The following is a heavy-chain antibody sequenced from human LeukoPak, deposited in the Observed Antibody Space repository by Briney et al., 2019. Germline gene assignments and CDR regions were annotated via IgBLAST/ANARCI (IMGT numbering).Heavy chain of an antibody. CDR2: INPNSGGT. J-gene: IGHJ4*02. CDR3: ARERNYCSGGSCYYFDC. D-gene: IGHD2-15*01. Sequence: GASVKVSCKASGYTFTGYYMHWVRQAPGQGLEWMGRINPNSGGTNYAQKFQGRVTMARDTSISTAYMELSRLRSDDTAVYYCARERNYCSGGSCYYFDCWGQGTLVTVSS. V-gene: IGHV1-2*06. CDR1: GYTFTGYY.